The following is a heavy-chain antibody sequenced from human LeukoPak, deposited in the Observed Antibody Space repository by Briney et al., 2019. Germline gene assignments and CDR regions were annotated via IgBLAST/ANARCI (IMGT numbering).Heavy chain of an antibody. D-gene: IGHD3-10*01. V-gene: IGHV3-21*01. Sequence: GGSLRLSCAASGFTFSSYSMNWVRQAPGKGLEWVSSISSSSSYIYYADSVKGRFTISRDNAKNSLYLQMNSLRAEDTAVYYCARDPWLWFGELDWFDPWGQGILVTVSS. CDR3: ARDPWLWFGELDWFDP. CDR1: GFTFSSYS. CDR2: ISSSSSYI. J-gene: IGHJ5*02.